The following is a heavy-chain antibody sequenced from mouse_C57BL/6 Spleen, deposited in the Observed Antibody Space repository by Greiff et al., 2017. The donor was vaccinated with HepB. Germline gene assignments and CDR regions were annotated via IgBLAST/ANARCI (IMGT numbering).Heavy chain of an antibody. D-gene: IGHD1-1*01. J-gene: IGHJ2*01. V-gene: IGHV1-80*01. CDR2: IYPGDGDT. CDR1: GYAFSSYW. CDR3: ARGTTVVAIDY. Sequence: VQRVESGAELVKPGASVKISCKASGYAFSSYWMNWVKQRPGKGLEWIGQIYPGDGDTNYNGKFKGKATLTADKSSSTAYMQLSSLTSEDSAVYFCARGTTVVAIDYWGQGTTLTVSS.